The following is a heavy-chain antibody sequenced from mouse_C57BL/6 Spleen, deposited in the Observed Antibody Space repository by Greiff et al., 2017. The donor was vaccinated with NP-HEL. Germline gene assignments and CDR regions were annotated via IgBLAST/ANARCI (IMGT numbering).Heavy chain of an antibody. J-gene: IGHJ4*01. CDR1: GFTFSSYA. D-gene: IGHD2-4*01. CDR2: ISDGGSYT. CDR3: AREGDYDEDAMDY. V-gene: IGHV5-4*01. Sequence: EVKVVESGGGLVKPGGSLKLSCAASGFTFSSYAMSWVRQTPEKRLEWVATISDGGSYTYYPDNVKGRFTISRDNAKNNLYLQMSHLKSEDTAMYYCAREGDYDEDAMDYWGQGTSVTVSS.